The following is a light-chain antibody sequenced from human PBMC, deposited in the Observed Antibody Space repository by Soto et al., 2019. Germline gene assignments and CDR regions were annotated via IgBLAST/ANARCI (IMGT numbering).Light chain of an antibody. V-gene: IGLV1-40*01. J-gene: IGLJ2*01. CDR3: QSYDSSLYVV. Sequence: QSVLTQPPSVSGAPGQRVTISCTGSSSNIGAGYDVHWYQQLPGAAPKLLIYGSTNRPSGVPDRFSGSKSGTSASLAITGLQAEDEADYYCQSYDSSLYVVFGGGTKPPS. CDR1: SSNIGAGYD. CDR2: GST.